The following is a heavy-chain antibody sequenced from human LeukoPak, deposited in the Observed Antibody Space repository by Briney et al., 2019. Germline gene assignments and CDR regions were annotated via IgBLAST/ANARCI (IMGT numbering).Heavy chain of an antibody. CDR2: ISSSSSYI. Sequence: GGSLRLSCAASGFTFSSYIMNWVRQAPGKGLEWVSSISSSSSYIYYADSVKGRFTISRDNAKNSLYLQMNSLRAEDTAVYYCARVSRYYYGSGSYYNIDYWGQGTLVTVSS. V-gene: IGHV3-21*01. J-gene: IGHJ4*02. CDR3: ARVSRYYYGSGSYYNIDY. CDR1: GFTFSSYI. D-gene: IGHD3-10*01.